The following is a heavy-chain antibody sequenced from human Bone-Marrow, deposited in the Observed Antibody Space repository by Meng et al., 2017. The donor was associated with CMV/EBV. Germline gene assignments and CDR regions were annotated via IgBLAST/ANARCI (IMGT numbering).Heavy chain of an antibody. CDR1: GFTFSVHI. CDR2: ISEDGS. V-gene: IGHV3-30*03. CDR3: ARDPDYTSSSFGDY. J-gene: IGHJ4*02. D-gene: IGHD6-6*01. Sequence: GESLKISGAASGFTFSVHIMHWVRQAPGKGLEWVAGISEDGSEKYYADGSDKYYSDSVKGRLTISRDNSKNTLYLQMNSLRTEDTAVYYCARDPDYTSSSFGDYWGQGALVTVSS.